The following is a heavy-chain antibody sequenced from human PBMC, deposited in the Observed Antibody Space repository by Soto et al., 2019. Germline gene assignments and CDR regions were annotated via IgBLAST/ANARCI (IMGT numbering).Heavy chain of an antibody. Sequence: PSETLSLTCAVSSYSISSGYYWGWIRQPPGKGLEWIGSVFYDGSTYSNPSLQSRVTISVDTSKNQFSLNLSSVTAADTAVYYCARDSSSLDPWGQGTLVTGLL. CDR2: VFYDGST. CDR1: SYSISSGYY. J-gene: IGHJ5*02. V-gene: IGHV4-38-2*02. D-gene: IGHD6-13*01. CDR3: ARDSSSLDP.